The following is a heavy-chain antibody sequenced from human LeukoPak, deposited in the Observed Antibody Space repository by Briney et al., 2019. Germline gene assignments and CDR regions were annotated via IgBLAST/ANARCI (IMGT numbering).Heavy chain of an antibody. D-gene: IGHD3-10*01. J-gene: IGHJ4*02. Sequence: GGSLRLSCAASGFTFSSYWMSWVRQAPGKGLEWVANIKQDGSEKYYVDSVKGRFTISRDNAKNSLYLQMNSLRAEDTAVYYCALSGSYYNRIFDYWGQGTLVTVSS. CDR3: ALSGSYYNRIFDY. V-gene: IGHV3-7*01. CDR1: GFTFSSYW. CDR2: IKQDGSEK.